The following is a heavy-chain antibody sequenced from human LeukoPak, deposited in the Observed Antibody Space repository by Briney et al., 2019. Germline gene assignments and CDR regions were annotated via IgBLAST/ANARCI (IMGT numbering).Heavy chain of an antibody. D-gene: IGHD1-7*01. Sequence: GGSLRLSCAASGFTFSNYWMTWVRQAPGKGLEWVAHINQDGNKKYYVDSVKGRFTISRDNAKNSLSLQMNNLRVEDTAVYYCARAGSHWHYVYWGQGTVVTVSS. CDR3: ARAGSHWHYVY. J-gene: IGHJ4*02. V-gene: IGHV3-7*01. CDR1: GFTFSNYW. CDR2: INQDGNKK.